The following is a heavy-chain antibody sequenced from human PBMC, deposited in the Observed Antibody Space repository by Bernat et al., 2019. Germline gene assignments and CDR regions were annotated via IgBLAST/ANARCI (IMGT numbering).Heavy chain of an antibody. CDR2: ISSSGSTI. V-gene: IGHV3-48*03. Sequence: EVQLVESGGGLVQPGGSLRLSCAASGFTFSSYEMNWVRQAPGKGLEWVSYISSSGSTIYYADSVKGRFTISRDNAKNSLYLQMNSLRAEDTAVYYCAKGRPNYGDSYYFDYWGQGTLVTVSS. D-gene: IGHD4-17*01. CDR3: AKGRPNYGDSYYFDY. CDR1: GFTFSSYE. J-gene: IGHJ4*02.